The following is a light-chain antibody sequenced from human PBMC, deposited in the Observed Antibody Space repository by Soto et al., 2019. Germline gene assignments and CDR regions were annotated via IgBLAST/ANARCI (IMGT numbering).Light chain of an antibody. J-gene: IGKJ3*01. Sequence: EIVLTQSPGTLSLSPGERATVSCRASQSVSSSYFAWYQQKPGQAPRLRVYGASSRAEGIPDRFTGSGYVTDFTLTISSLEPEDCAVYYFQQYGSSLFTFGPGTKVEI. CDR3: QQYGSSLFT. V-gene: IGKV3-20*01. CDR1: QSVSSSY. CDR2: GAS.